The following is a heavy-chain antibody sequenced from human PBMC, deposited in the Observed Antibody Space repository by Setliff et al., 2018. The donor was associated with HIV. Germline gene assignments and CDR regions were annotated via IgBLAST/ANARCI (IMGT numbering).Heavy chain of an antibody. CDR1: GGSISSHY. Sequence: SETLSLTCTVSGGSISSHYWSWIRQPPGKGLEWIGSIYYSGSTYYNPSLKSRIIISVDTSKNQFSLKLTSVTAADMGVYYCARGRKKTLAVSGTRYFDFWGQGTLVTVSS. D-gene: IGHD6-19*01. CDR3: ARGRKKTLAVSGTRYFDF. V-gene: IGHV4-59*11. J-gene: IGHJ4*02. CDR2: IYYSGST.